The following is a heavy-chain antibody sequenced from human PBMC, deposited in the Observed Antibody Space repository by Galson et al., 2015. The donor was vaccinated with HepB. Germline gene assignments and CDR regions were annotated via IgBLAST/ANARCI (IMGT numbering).Heavy chain of an antibody. D-gene: IGHD6-19*01. Sequence: SLRLSCAASGFTFSSYSMNWVRQAPGKGLEWVSSISSSSGYIYYADKVKGRFTISRDNAKNSLYLQMNSLRTEDTAVYYCARDYSGRRFYWYFDLWGRGTLVTVSS. V-gene: IGHV3-21*01. CDR2: ISSSSGYI. J-gene: IGHJ2*01. CDR3: ARDYSGRRFYWYFDL. CDR1: GFTFSSYS.